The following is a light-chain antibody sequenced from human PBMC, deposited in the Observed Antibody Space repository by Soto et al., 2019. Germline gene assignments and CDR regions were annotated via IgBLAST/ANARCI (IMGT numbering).Light chain of an antibody. Sequence: EKVMTQSPATLSVSPGERATLSCRASQSVGSYLAWYQHKPGQAPRLLISDASNRATGIPARFSGSGSETDFTLTISSLEPEDSAVYYCQQRSNWPSLTFGGGTKVDI. CDR3: QQRSNWPSLT. V-gene: IGKV3-11*01. CDR2: DAS. CDR1: QSVGSY. J-gene: IGKJ4*01.